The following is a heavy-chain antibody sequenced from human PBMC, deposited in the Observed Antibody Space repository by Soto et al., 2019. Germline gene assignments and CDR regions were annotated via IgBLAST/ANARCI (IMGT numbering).Heavy chain of an antibody. Sequence: QITLKESGPTLVKPTQTLTLTCTFSGFSLSTSGVGVGWIRQPPGNALEWLALIYWNDDKRYSPSLKSRLTITKDTSKNQVVLTMTNMDPVDTATYYCAHSRSPGGWNYYYGMDVWGQGTTVTVSS. CDR1: GFSLSTSGVG. CDR3: AHSRSPGGWNYYYGMDV. J-gene: IGHJ6*02. CDR2: IYWNDDK. D-gene: IGHD6-19*01. V-gene: IGHV2-5*01.